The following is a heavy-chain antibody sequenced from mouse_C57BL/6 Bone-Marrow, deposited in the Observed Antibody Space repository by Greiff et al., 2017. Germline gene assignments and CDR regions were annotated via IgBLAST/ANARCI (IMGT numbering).Heavy chain of an antibody. CDR1: YTFSRRVH. Sequence: VQLQQSGPELARPWASVKISCQAFYTFSRRVHFAIRDTNYWMQWVKQRPGQGLEGFGAIYPGNGETSYNQKFKGKATLTADKPSSTAYMQLSSLTSEDSAVYYCAFITTVPGYYYAMDYWGQGTSVTVSS. CDR2: GQGLEGFG. CDR3: SEDSAVYYCAFITTVPGYYYAMDY. V-gene: IGHV1-87*01. J-gene: IGHJ4*01. D-gene: IGHD1-1*01.